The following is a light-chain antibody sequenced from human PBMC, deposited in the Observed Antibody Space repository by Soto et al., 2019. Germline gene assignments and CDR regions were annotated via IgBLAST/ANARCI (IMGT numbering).Light chain of an antibody. Sequence: DIQMTQSPSSLSASVGDRVTITCRASQSISSYLNWYQQKPGKAPKLLIYAASSLQSGVPSRFSGSGSRTDFTRTISSLQPEDFATYYCQQSYSTPPWTFGQGTKVEIK. CDR1: QSISSY. V-gene: IGKV1-39*01. J-gene: IGKJ1*01. CDR2: AAS. CDR3: QQSYSTPPWT.